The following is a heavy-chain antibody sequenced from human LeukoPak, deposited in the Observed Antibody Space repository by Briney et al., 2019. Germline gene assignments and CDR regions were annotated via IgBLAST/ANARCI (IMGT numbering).Heavy chain of an antibody. CDR1: GSTFTGYY. D-gene: IGHD1-26*01. CDR2: INPDSGGT. CDR3: ARDGGSSAEFDY. Sequence: ASVKVSCKASGSTFTGYYMHWVRQAPGQGLEWMGRINPDSGGTNYAQKFQGRVTMTRDTSISTAYMELSRLRSDDTAVYYCARDGGSSAEFDYWGQGNLVTVSS. V-gene: IGHV1-2*06. J-gene: IGHJ4*02.